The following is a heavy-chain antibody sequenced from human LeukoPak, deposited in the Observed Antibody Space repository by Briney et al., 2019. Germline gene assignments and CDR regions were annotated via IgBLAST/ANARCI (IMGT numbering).Heavy chain of an antibody. CDR3: AGSLGYCTSNVCYLKY. CDR1: GYTFTSYD. V-gene: IGHV1-69*06. Sequence: SVKVSCKASGYTFTSYDINWVRQATGQGLEWMGGIIPIFGTSNYAQKFQGRVTITADKSTSTAYMELRSLRSDDTAVYYCAGSLGYCTSNVCYLKYWGQGTLVTVSS. CDR2: IIPIFGTS. J-gene: IGHJ4*02. D-gene: IGHD2-8*01.